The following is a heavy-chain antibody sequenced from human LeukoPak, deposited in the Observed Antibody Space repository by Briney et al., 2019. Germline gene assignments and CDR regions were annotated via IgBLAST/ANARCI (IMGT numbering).Heavy chain of an antibody. J-gene: IGHJ4*02. CDR1: GFTFSSYA. Sequence: GSLRLSCAASGFTFSSYAMAWVRQAPGKGLEWVSSISVNGGTTYYADSVKGRFTISRDSSRNILYLQMNSLRAEDTAVYYCAGEVGIRGHFDYWGRGTPVTVSS. CDR3: AGEVGIRGHFDY. V-gene: IGHV3-23*01. CDR2: ISVNGGTT. D-gene: IGHD1-26*01.